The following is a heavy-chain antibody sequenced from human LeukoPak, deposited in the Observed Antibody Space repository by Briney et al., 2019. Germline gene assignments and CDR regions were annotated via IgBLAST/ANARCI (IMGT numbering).Heavy chain of an antibody. CDR1: GGSISSYY. Sequence: SETLSLTCTFSGGSISSYYWSWIRQPPGKGLEWIAYIYYSGSTNYNPSLKSRVTISVDTSKNQFSLKLRSVTAADTAVYYCARRGGYYGSGKTYWFDPWGQGTLVTVSS. CDR2: IYYSGST. D-gene: IGHD3-10*01. CDR3: ARRGGYYGSGKTYWFDP. V-gene: IGHV4-59*08. J-gene: IGHJ5*02.